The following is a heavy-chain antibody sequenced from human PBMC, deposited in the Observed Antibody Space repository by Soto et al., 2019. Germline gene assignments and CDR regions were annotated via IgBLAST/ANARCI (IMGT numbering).Heavy chain of an antibody. CDR1: GGTFSSYA. Sequence: QVQLVQSGAEVKKPGSSVKVSCKASGGTFSSYAISWVRQAPGQGLEWMGGIIPIFGTANYAQKFQGWVTMTRDTSISTAYMELSRLRSDDTAVYYCARTPTHRYSNYAGWAVGAFDIWGQGTMVTVSS. CDR2: IIPIFGTA. V-gene: IGHV1-69*06. J-gene: IGHJ3*02. CDR3: ARTPTHRYSNYAGWAVGAFDI. D-gene: IGHD4-4*01.